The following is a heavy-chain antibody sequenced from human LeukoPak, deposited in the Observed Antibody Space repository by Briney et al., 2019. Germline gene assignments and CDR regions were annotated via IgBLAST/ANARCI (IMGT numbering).Heavy chain of an antibody. J-gene: IGHJ3*02. CDR2: ISGSGGST. D-gene: IGHD1-26*01. CDR1: GFTFSGYA. Sequence: VGSLRLSCAASGFTFSGYAMSWVRQAPGKGLEWVSAISGSGGSTYYADSVKGRFTISRDNSKNTLYLQMNSLRAEDTAVYYCATLSGSYGDAFDIWGQGTMVTVSS. CDR3: ATLSGSYGDAFDI. V-gene: IGHV3-23*01.